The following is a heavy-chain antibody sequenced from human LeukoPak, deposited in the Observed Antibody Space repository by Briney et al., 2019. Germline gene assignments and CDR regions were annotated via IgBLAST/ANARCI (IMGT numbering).Heavy chain of an antibody. D-gene: IGHD2-15*01. CDR2: INPNSGGT. CDR1: GYTFTGYY. CDR3: ARAGRCCSGGSCYYIY. V-gene: IGHV1-2*06. Sequence: ASVKVSCKASGYTFTGYYMHWVRQAPGQGLEWMGRINPNSGGTNYAQKFQGRVTMTRDTSISTAYMELSRLRSDDTAVYYCARAGRCCSGGSCYYIYWGQGTLVTVSS. J-gene: IGHJ4*02.